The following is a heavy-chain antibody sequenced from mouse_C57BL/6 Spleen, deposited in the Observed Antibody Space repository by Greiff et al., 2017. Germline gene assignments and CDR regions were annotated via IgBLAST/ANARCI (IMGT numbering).Heavy chain of an antibody. D-gene: IGHD1-1*01. CDR2: IYPGDGDT. J-gene: IGHJ2*01. CDR3: ASEGYYCSGY. V-gene: IGHV1-82*01. Sequence: QVQLQQSGPELVKPGASVKISCKASGYAFSSSWMNWVKQRPGKGLEWIGRIYPGDGDTNYNGKFKGKATLTADKSSSTAYMQLSSLTSEDAAVYFCASEGYYCSGYWGQGTTLTVSS. CDR1: GYAFSSSW.